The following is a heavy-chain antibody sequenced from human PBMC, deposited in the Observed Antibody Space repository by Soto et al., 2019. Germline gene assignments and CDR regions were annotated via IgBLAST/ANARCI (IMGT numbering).Heavy chain of an antibody. Sequence: EAQLLESGGGLVQPGGSLRLSCAASGLTFRIYDVNWVRQAPGKGLEWVSGITAGGDSTFYADSVKGRFIISRDNSKSTLYLQMNSLRAEDTAIYYCARDRARYSSSMLDAFDIWGQGTMVTVSS. CDR3: ARDRARYSSSMLDAFDI. D-gene: IGHD6-6*01. CDR1: GLTFRIYD. CDR2: ITAGGDST. J-gene: IGHJ3*02. V-gene: IGHV3-23*01.